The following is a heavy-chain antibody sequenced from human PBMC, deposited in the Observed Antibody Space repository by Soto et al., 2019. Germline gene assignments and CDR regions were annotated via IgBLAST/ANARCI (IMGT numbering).Heavy chain of an antibody. J-gene: IGHJ4*02. CDR3: AKGGCSGGRCYRGFDY. CDR1: GFTFSSYD. CDR2: VSASGSIA. Sequence: PGGSLRLSCAASGFTFSSYDMSWVRQAPGKGLEWVSGVSASGSIASYADSAKGRFTISRDNAKNTVFLQMSSLRAEDTAVYFCAKGGCSGGRCYRGFDYWGQGTLVTVSS. V-gene: IGHV3-23*01. D-gene: IGHD2-15*01.